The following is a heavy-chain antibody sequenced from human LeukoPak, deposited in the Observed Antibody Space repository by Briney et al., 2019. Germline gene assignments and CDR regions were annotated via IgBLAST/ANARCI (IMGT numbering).Heavy chain of an antibody. J-gene: IGHJ4*02. CDR1: GGSISSYY. CDR3: ARLSAVAGNWASDY. Sequence: PSETLSLTCTVSGGSISSYYWSWIRQPPGKGLEWIGYIYYSGSTNYNPPLKSRVTISVDTSKNQFSLKLSSVTAADTAVYYCARLSAVAGNWASDYWGQGTLVTVSS. D-gene: IGHD6-19*01. V-gene: IGHV4-59*08. CDR2: IYYSGST.